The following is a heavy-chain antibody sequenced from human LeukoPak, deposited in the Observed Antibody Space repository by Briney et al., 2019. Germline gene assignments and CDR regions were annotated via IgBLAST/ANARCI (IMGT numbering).Heavy chain of an antibody. Sequence: SETLSLTCAVYGGSFSGYYWSWIRQPPGKGLEWIGEINHSGSTNYNPSLKSRDTISVDTSKNQFSLKLSSVTAADTAVYYCARGSSGYYYVRFDPWGQGTLVTVSS. CDR2: INHSGST. CDR1: GGSFSGYY. D-gene: IGHD3-22*01. V-gene: IGHV4-34*01. J-gene: IGHJ5*02. CDR3: ARGSSGYYYVRFDP.